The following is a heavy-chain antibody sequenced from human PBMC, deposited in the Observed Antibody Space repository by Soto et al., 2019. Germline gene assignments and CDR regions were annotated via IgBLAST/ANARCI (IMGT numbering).Heavy chain of an antibody. CDR3: ARDHSSSSDY. D-gene: IGHD6-6*01. V-gene: IGHV3-74*01. CDR1: GFTFSSYW. CDR2: INSDGSST. Sequence: GGSLRLSCAASGFTFSSYWMHWVRQDPGKGLVWVSLINSDGSSTSYADSVKGRFTISRDNAKNTLYLQMNSLRAEDTAVYYCARDHSSSSDYWGQGTLVTVSS. J-gene: IGHJ4*02.